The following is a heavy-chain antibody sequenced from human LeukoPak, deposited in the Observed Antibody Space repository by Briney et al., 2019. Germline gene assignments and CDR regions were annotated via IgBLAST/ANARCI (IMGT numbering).Heavy chain of an antibody. CDR2: ISAYNGNT. J-gene: IGHJ5*02. CDR3: ARVVLGSAMVNWFDP. Sequence: ASVTVSCKASGYTFTSYGISWVRQAPGQGLEWMGWISAYNGNTNYAQKLQGRVTMTTDTSTSTAYMELRSLRSDETAVYYCARVVLGSAMVNWFDPWGQGTLVTVSS. D-gene: IGHD5-18*01. V-gene: IGHV1-18*01. CDR1: GYTFTSYG.